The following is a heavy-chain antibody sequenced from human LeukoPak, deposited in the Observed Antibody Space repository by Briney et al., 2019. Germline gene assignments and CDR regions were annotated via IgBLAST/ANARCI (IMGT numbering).Heavy chain of an antibody. V-gene: IGHV3-23*01. CDR3: AKDPRGIVGATPDY. D-gene: IGHD1-26*01. CDR1: GFTFSSYA. CDR2: ISGSGGST. Sequence: GGSLRLSCAASGFTFSSYAMSWVRQAPGKGLEWVSAISGSGGSTYYADSVKGRFTISRDNSKNTLYLQMNSLRAEDTAVYYCAKDPRGIVGATPDYWGQGTLVTVSS. J-gene: IGHJ4*02.